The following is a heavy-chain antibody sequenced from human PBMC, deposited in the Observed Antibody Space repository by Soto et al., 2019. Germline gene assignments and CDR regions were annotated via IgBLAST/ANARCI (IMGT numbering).Heavy chain of an antibody. CDR2: ISRSGGYI. J-gene: IGHJ4*02. D-gene: IGHD2-2*03. CDR3: ARGVGFCSSTDCSPGYYFDY. Sequence: EVQLVESGGGLVKPGGSLRLSCAASGFTFSSYGMNWVRQAPGKGLAWVSSISRSGGYIYYADSVKGRFTISRDNTKNSLYLQMNSLRAEDTAVYYCARGVGFCSSTDCSPGYYFDYWGQGTLVTVSS. V-gene: IGHV3-21*06. CDR1: GFTFSSYG.